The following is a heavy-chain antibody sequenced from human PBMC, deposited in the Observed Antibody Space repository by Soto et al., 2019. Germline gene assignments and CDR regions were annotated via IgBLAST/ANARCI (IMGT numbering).Heavy chain of an antibody. CDR3: ARLRREITVTHIDV. J-gene: IGHJ6*02. CDR1: GGSISSSSYY. V-gene: IGHV4-39*01. D-gene: IGHD4-17*01. Sequence: SETLSLTCTVSGGSISSSSYYWGWIRQPPGEGLEWIGSIYYSGSTYYNPSLKSRVTISVDTSKNQFSLKLSSVTAADTAVYYFARLRREITVTHIDVWGQGTTVTVSS. CDR2: IYYSGST.